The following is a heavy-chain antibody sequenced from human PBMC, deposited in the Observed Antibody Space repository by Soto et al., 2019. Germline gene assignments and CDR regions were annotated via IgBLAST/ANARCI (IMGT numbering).Heavy chain of an antibody. Sequence: GGSLRLSCAASGFTFSSYAMHWVRQAPGKGLEWVAVISYDGSNKYYADSVKGRFTISRDNSKNTLYLQMNSLRAEETAVYYCARDKKRAKGDYSVSKGYYYYGMDVWGQGTTVTVSS. CDR2: ISYDGSNK. CDR3: ARDKKRAKGDYSVSKGYYYYGMDV. CDR1: GFTFSSYA. D-gene: IGHD4-17*01. V-gene: IGHV3-30-3*01. J-gene: IGHJ6*02.